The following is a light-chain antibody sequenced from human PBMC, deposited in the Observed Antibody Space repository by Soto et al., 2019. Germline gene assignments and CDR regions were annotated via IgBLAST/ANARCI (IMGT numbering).Light chain of an antibody. J-gene: IGKJ3*01. CDR2: DAS. V-gene: IGKV3-11*01. CDR1: QSVNNY. Sequence: ELVLTQSPATLSLSPGERATLSCRASQSVNNYLAWYQQRPGQAPRLLIYDASYRATGIPARFSGSGSGTDFTLTISRLETEDFAVYYCQHRNNRPFSFGPGTKVDIK. CDR3: QHRNNRPFS.